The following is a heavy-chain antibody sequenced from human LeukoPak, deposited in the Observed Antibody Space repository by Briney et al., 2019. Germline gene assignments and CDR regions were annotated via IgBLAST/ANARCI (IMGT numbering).Heavy chain of an antibody. J-gene: IGHJ4*02. CDR3: ARDDGSPFDY. V-gene: IGHV4-39*07. Sequence: SETLSLTCVVSGDSVSSTNYYWGWVRQPPGKGLEWIGTTHYSGNTYHNPSLKSRVTISLDTSKNQFSLRLNSVTAADTAVYYCARDDGSPFDYWGQGTLVTVSS. CDR1: GDSVSSTNYY. D-gene: IGHD1-26*01. CDR2: THYSGNT.